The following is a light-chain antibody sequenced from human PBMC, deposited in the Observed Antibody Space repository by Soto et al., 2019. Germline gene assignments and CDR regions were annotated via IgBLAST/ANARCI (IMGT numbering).Light chain of an antibody. J-gene: IGKJ5*01. V-gene: IGKV1-39*01. CDR2: GAS. CDR1: HPISNY. CDR3: QQTYATPIT. Sequence: DIPMTQSPSSLSASVGDGVTVTCRASHPISNYLNWYQHRPGKAPKLLIYGASTLQSGVPSRFSGSESGTDFTLTITSLQPEDCATYYCQQTYATPITFGQGTRLEIK.